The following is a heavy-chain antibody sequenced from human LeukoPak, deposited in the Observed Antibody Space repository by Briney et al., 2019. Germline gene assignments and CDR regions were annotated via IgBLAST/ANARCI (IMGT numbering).Heavy chain of an antibody. CDR3: ARDSQHLNFDY. Sequence: GGSLRXSCAASGFTFSNYWMNWVRQAPGKGLEWVANIKEDGGEKFYVDSVKGRFIISRDNAKNSLYLQMNSLRAEDTAVYYCARDSQHLNFDYWGQGTLVTVSS. CDR2: IKEDGGEK. J-gene: IGHJ4*02. D-gene: IGHD3-3*02. CDR1: GFTFSNYW. V-gene: IGHV3-7*04.